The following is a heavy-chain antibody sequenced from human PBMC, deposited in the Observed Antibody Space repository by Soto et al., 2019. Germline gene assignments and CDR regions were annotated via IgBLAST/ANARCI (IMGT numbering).Heavy chain of an antibody. CDR3: AKNPGSALGYRSGWLYFDS. D-gene: IGHD6-19*01. CDR1: GFTFTNYA. V-gene: IGHV3-23*01. CDR2: ISGSGGST. J-gene: IGHJ4*02. Sequence: GGSLRLSCAASGFTFTNYAMSWVRQAPGKGLEWVSTISGSGGSTYYADSVKGRFTISRDNSKNTLYVQMNSLRAEDTALYYCAKNPGSALGYRSGWLYFDSWGQGTLVTFSS.